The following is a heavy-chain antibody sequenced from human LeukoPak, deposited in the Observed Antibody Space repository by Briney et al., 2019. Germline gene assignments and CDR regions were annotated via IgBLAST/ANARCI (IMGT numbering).Heavy chain of an antibody. CDR1: GFSFSSFS. V-gene: IGHV3-30-3*01. CDR2: ISNDGSNN. Sequence: GGSLRLSFAASGFSFSSFSMHWVRQAPGRWLEWVAVISNDGSNNYFADSVKGRFTISRDNSKNTLYLQMNSLRGEDTAVYYCASAMQLWLLGDYWGQGTLVTVSS. D-gene: IGHD5-18*01. J-gene: IGHJ4*02. CDR3: ASAMQLWLLGDY.